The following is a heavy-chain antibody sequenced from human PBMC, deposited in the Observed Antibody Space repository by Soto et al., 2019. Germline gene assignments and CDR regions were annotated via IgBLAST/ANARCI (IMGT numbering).Heavy chain of an antibody. D-gene: IGHD1-26*01. Sequence: EVQMVASGGGLVQPGGSLRLSCAASGFTFSVYRMSWVRQAPGKGLEWVAKIDQDGSERDYVGSVKGRFTVSRDNAKNSLFLQMNSLGVGDTAVYYCARDWDKWGQGTLVTVSS. V-gene: IGHV3-7*01. CDR2: IDQDGSER. CDR1: GFTFSVYR. CDR3: ARDWDK. J-gene: IGHJ4*02.